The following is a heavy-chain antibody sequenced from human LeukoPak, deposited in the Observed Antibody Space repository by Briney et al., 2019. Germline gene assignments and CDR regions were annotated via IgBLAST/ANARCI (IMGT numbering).Heavy chain of an antibody. CDR1: GFTVSSNY. CDR3: AREGIHYYGSGSYLF. CDR2: IYSGGST. J-gene: IGHJ4*02. D-gene: IGHD3-10*01. V-gene: IGHV3-53*01. Sequence: GGSLRLSCAASGFTVSSNYMSWVRQAPGKVLEWVSVIYSGGSTYYADSVKGRFTISRDNSKNTLYLQMNSLRAEDTAVYYCAREGIHYYGSGSYLFWGQGTLVTVSS.